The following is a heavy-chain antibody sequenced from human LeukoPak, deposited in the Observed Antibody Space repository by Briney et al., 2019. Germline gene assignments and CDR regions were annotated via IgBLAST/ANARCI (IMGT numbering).Heavy chain of an antibody. Sequence: GGSLRLSCAASGFTFSSYSMNWVRQAPGKGLEWVSSISSSSSYIYYADSVKGRFTISRDNSKNTLYLQMNSLRAEDTAVYYCAKSLGYSSSWYLGDYWGQGTLVTVSS. CDR3: AKSLGYSSSWYLGDY. D-gene: IGHD6-13*01. CDR2: ISSSSSYI. J-gene: IGHJ4*02. CDR1: GFTFSSYS. V-gene: IGHV3-21*01.